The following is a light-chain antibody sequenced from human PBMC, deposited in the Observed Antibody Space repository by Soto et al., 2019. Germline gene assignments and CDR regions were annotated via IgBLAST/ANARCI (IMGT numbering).Light chain of an antibody. CDR2: DVN. J-gene: IGLJ2*01. V-gene: IGLV2-11*01. CDR3: CSYAGSYTLL. CDR1: SSDVGGYNY. Sequence: QSVLTQPRSVSGSPGQSVTISCTGTSSDVGGYNYVSWYQQHPGKAPKFMIYDVNKRPSGVPDRFSGSKSGNTASLTISGLQAEDEADYYCCSYAGSYTLLFGGGTKVTVL.